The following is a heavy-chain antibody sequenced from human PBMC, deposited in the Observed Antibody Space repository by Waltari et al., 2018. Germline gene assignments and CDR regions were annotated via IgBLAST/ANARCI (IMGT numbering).Heavy chain of an antibody. CDR1: GYTFTDYY. Sequence: QVQLVQSGAEVKKPGASVNVSCKASGYTFTDYYMHWVRQAPGQGLEWMGWINPKSGGTKYAEKFQGRVTMTRDTSISTAYMDLSRLRSDDTAVYYCARELTVTTTAEYFQHWGQGTLITVSS. CDR2: INPKSGGT. V-gene: IGHV1-2*02. CDR3: ARELTVTTTAEYFQH. J-gene: IGHJ1*01. D-gene: IGHD4-17*01.